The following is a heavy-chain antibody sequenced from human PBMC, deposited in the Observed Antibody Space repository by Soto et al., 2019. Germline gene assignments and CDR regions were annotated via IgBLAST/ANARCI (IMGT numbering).Heavy chain of an antibody. CDR1: GGSISSINW. J-gene: IGHJ5*02. Sequence: SETLSLTCAVSGGSISSINWWSWVRQPPGKGLEWIGEIYHSGSTNYNPSLKSRVTISVDKSKNQFSLKLSSVTAADTAVYYCARDSAMVRGVFWFDPWGQGTLVTVSS. V-gene: IGHV4-4*02. D-gene: IGHD3-10*01. CDR3: ARDSAMVRGVFWFDP. CDR2: IYHSGST.